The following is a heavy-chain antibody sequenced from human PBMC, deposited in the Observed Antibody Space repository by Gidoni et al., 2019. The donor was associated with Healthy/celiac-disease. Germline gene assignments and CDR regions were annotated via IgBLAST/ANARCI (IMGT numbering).Heavy chain of an antibody. V-gene: IGHV4-39*01. D-gene: IGHD3-9*01. CDR2: IYYGGST. CDR1: GGSISSSSYY. Sequence: QLQLQESGPGLVKPSETLSLTCTVPGGSISSSSYYWGWIRQPPGKGLEWIGSIYYGGSTYYNPSLKSRVTISVDTSKNQFSLKLSSVTAADTAVYYCARRLSGSVQDYFDYWGQGTLVTVSS. CDR3: ARRLSGSVQDYFDY. J-gene: IGHJ4*02.